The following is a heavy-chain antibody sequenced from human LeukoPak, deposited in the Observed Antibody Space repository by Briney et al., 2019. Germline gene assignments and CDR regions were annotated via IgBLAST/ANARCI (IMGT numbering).Heavy chain of an antibody. V-gene: IGHV3-53*01. D-gene: IGHD3-22*01. J-gene: IGHJ4*02. Sequence: GGSLRLSXAASGFTVSSNYMSWVRQAPGKGLEWLSVIYSGGSTYYADSVKGRFTISRDNSKNTLYLQMNSLRAEDTAVYYCARDGLDYYDSSGYYHYWGQGTLVTVSS. CDR1: GFTVSSNY. CDR3: ARDGLDYYDSSGYYHY. CDR2: IYSGGST.